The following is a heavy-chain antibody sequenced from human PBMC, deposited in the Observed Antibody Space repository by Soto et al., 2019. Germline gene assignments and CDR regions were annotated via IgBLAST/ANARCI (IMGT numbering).Heavy chain of an antibody. D-gene: IGHD3-9*01. CDR1: GYTFTSYY. Sequence: ASVKVSCKASGYTFTSYYMHWVRQAPGQGLEWMGIINPSGGSTSYAQKFQGRVTVTRDTSTSTVYMELSSLRSEDTAVYYCAREGILTGYQPRDYYYGMDVWGQGTTVTVSS. J-gene: IGHJ6*02. CDR3: AREGILTGYQPRDYYYGMDV. CDR2: INPSGGST. V-gene: IGHV1-46*01.